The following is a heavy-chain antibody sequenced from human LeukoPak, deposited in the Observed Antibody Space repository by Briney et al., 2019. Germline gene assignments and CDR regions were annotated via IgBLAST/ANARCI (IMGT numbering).Heavy chain of an antibody. CDR2: INWNGGST. CDR1: GFTFDDYG. Sequence: PGGSLRLSCAASGFTFDDYGMGWVRQAPGKGLEWVSGINWNGGSTGYADSVKGRFAISRDNAKNSLYLQMNSLRAEDTALYYCARDVSGDSSGYNYWGQGTLVTVSS. V-gene: IGHV3-20*04. D-gene: IGHD3-22*01. J-gene: IGHJ4*02. CDR3: ARDVSGDSSGYNY.